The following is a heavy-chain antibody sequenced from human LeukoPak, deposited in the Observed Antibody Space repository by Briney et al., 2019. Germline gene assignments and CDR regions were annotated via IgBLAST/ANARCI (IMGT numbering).Heavy chain of an antibody. CDR2: IKQDGSEK. D-gene: IGHD6-19*01. J-gene: IGHJ3*02. CDR3: ARDPTPAVAGEEDLFDI. CDR1: GFTFSSYW. Sequence: GGSLRLSCAASGFTFSSYWMSWVRQAPGKGLEWVANIKQDGSEKYYVDSVKGRFTISRDNAKNSLYLQMNSLRAEDTAVYYCARDPTPAVAGEEDLFDIWGQGTMVTVSS. V-gene: IGHV3-7*01.